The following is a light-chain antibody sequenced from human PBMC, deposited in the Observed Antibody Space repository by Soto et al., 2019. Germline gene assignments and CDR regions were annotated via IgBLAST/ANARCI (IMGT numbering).Light chain of an antibody. Sequence: EIVLTQSPATLSLSPGERATLSCRASQSVSSYLAWYQQKPGQAPMLLIYDASNRATGIPARFSGSGSGTDFTLTISSLVPEDFAVYYCQQRSNWQITFGGGTKVEIK. CDR3: QQRSNWQIT. CDR1: QSVSSY. V-gene: IGKV3-11*01. CDR2: DAS. J-gene: IGKJ4*01.